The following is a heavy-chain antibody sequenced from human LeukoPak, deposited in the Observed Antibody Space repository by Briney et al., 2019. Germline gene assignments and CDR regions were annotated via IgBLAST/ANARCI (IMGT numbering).Heavy chain of an antibody. V-gene: IGHV4-30-4*01. CDR2: IYYSGST. CDR1: GGSISSGDYY. J-gene: IGHJ6*02. D-gene: IGHD3-22*01. Sequence: PSQTLSLTCTVSGGSISSGDYYWSWIRQPPGKGLEWIGYIYYSGSTYYNPSLKSRVTISVDTSKNQFSLKLSSVTAADTAVYYCARLPHYYDGSGYYGSSYYYYYGMDVWGQGTTVTVSS. CDR3: ARLPHYYDGSGYYGSSYYYYYGMDV.